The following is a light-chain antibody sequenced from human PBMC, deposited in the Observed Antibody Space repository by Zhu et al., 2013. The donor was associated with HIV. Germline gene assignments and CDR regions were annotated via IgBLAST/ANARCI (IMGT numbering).Light chain of an antibody. CDR2: AAS. J-gene: IGKJ1*01. Sequence: DIQMTQSPSSLSASVGDRVTITCRASQSIRTFLNWFQQKPGKAPKLLIYAASSLQSGVPSSFSGSGSGTDFTLTISSLQPEDSGTYYCQQSYSIPPTFGQGTKVEIK. CDR3: QQSYSIPPT. V-gene: IGKV1-39*01. CDR1: QSIRTF.